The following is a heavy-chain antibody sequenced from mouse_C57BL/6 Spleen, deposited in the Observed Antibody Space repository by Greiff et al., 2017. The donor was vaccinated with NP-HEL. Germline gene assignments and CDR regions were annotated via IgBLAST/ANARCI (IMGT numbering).Heavy chain of an antibody. V-gene: IGHV14-4*01. Sequence: VQLQQSGAELVRPGASVKLSCTASGFNIKDDYMHWVKQRPEQGLEWIGWIDPENGDTEYASKFQGKATITADTSSNTAYLQLSSLTSEDTAVYYCTTGDYGSSWNYYAMDYWGQGTSVTVSS. CDR2: IDPENGDT. CDR1: GFNIKDDY. D-gene: IGHD1-1*01. J-gene: IGHJ4*01. CDR3: TTGDYGSSWNYYAMDY.